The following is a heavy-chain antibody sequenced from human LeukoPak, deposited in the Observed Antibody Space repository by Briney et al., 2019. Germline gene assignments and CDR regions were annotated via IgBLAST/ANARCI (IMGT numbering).Heavy chain of an antibody. Sequence: SETLSLTCAVYGASFSDHYWTWIRQPLGKGLEWIGEIDQGRSTNYNPSLKSRVTISVDTSKNQFSLKLSSVTAADTAVYYCARGKRGKGLKTYYYDSSGYWPIDYWGQGTLVTVSS. CDR3: ARGKRGKGLKTYYYDSSGYWPIDY. J-gene: IGHJ4*02. CDR2: IDQGRST. CDR1: GASFSDHY. V-gene: IGHV4-34*01. D-gene: IGHD3-22*01.